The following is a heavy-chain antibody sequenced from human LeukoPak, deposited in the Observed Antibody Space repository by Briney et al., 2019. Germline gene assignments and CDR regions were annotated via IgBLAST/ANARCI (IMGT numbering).Heavy chain of an antibody. CDR3: AKGLDDFWSGPLDY. CDR2: ISYDGSNK. D-gene: IGHD3-3*01. CDR1: GFTFSSYG. V-gene: IGHV3-30*18. Sequence: PGRSLSLSCAASGFTFSSYGMHGVRQAPRKGLEWVAVISYDGSNKYYADSVKGRFTISRDNSKNTLYLKMSSLRAEDTAVYFCAKGLDDFWSGPLDYWGQGTLVSVSS. J-gene: IGHJ4*02.